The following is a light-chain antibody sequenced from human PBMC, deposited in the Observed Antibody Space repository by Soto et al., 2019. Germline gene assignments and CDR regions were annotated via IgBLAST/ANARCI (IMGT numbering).Light chain of an antibody. J-gene: IGKJ4*01. V-gene: IGKV3-11*01. CDR2: DAS. CDR1: QSVSSY. CDR3: QQRGSRPLT. Sequence: EIVLTQSPATLSLSPGERATLSCRASQSVSSYLAWYQQKPGQAPRPLMYDASNRATGIPARFSGSGSGTDFTLTISSLEPEDSAVYYCQQRGSRPLTFGGGTKVEIK.